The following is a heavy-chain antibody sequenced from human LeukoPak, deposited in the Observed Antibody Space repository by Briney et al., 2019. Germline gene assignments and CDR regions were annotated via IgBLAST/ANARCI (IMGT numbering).Heavy chain of an antibody. D-gene: IGHD2-15*01. CDR2: IWYDGSNK. V-gene: IGHV3-33*01. J-gene: IGHJ3*02. CDR1: GFTFSSYG. Sequence: GRSLRLSCAASGFTFSSYGMHWVRQAPGKGLEWVAVIWYDGSNKYYADSVKGRFTISRDNAKNSLYLQMNSLRAEDTGAYYCARLAHDAFDIWGQGTLVTVSS. CDR3: ARLAHDAFDI.